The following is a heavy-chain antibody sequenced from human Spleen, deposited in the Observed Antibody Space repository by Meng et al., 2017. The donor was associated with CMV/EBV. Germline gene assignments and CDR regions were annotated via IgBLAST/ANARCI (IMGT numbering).Heavy chain of an antibody. Sequence: SQTLSLTCAISGDSVSSNSAAWNWIRQSPSRGLEWLGRTYYRSKWYNDYAVSVKSRIAINPDTSKNQFSLQLNSVTPEDTAVYYCARGASQLVPQGDYYYYGMDVWGQGTTVTVSS. CDR3: ARGASQLVPQGDYYYYGMDV. CDR2: TYYRSKWYN. V-gene: IGHV6-1*01. D-gene: IGHD6-13*01. J-gene: IGHJ6*02. CDR1: GDSVSSNSAA.